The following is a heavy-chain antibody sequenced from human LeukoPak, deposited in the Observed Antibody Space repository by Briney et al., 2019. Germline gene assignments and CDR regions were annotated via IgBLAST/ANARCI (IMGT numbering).Heavy chain of an antibody. D-gene: IGHD6-25*01. V-gene: IGHV1-69*13. J-gene: IGHJ5*02. Sequence: ASVKVSCKASGYTFTSYGISWVRQAPGQGLEWMGGIIPIFGTANYAQKFQGRVTITADESTSTAYMELSRLRSDDTAVYYCARDPLTAGWFDPWGQGTLVTVSS. CDR3: ARDPLTAGWFDP. CDR2: IIPIFGTA. CDR1: GYTFTSYG.